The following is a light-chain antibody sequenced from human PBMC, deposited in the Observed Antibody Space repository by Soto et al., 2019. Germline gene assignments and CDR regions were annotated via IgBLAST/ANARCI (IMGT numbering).Light chain of an antibody. CDR1: QGISSA. CDR3: QQFNSYPLT. J-gene: IGKJ3*01. V-gene: IGKV1-13*02. CDR2: DAS. Sequence: AIQLTQSPSSLSASVGDRVTITCRASQGISSALTWYQQKPGKDPKLLIYDASSLKSGVPSRFSGSGSGTDFTLSISSLQPEDFATYDCQQFNSYPLTFGPGTKVDIK.